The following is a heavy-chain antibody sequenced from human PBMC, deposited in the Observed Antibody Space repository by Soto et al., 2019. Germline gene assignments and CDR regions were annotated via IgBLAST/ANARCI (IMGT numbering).Heavy chain of an antibody. D-gene: IGHD5-12*01. CDR3: ARAHHIVATIIDYFDY. J-gene: IGHJ4*02. Sequence: QVQLVESGGGVVQPGRSLRLSCAASGFTFSSYGMHWVRQAPGKGLEWVAVIWYDGSNKYYADSVKGRFTISRDNSKNTLYLQMNSLRAEDTAVYYCARAHHIVATIIDYFDYWGQGTLVTVSS. V-gene: IGHV3-33*01. CDR1: GFTFSSYG. CDR2: IWYDGSNK.